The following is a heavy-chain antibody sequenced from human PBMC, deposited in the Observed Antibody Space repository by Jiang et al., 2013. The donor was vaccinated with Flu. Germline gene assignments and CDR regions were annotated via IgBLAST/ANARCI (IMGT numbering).Heavy chain of an antibody. D-gene: IGHD4-17*01. V-gene: IGHV4-30-2*05. J-gene: IGHJ4*02. Sequence: SLKSRVTISVDTSKNQFSLKLSSVTAADTAVYYLVARSTVTTRDFDYWGQGTLVTVSS. CDR3: VARSTVTTRDFDY.